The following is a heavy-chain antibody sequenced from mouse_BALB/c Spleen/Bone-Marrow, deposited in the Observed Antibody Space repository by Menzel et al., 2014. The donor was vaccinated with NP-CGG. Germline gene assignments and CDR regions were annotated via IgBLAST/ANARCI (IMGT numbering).Heavy chain of an antibody. J-gene: IGHJ3*01. CDR3: ARMHYYGYVAY. D-gene: IGHD1-2*01. CDR1: GFDFSRYW. V-gene: IGHV4-1*02. CDR2: INPDSSTI. Sequence: EVKLVESGGGRMQPGGSLKLSCADSGFDFSRYWMSWVRQAPGRGLEWIGEINPDSSTINYTPSLKDKFIISRDNAKNTLYLQMSKVRSEDTALYYCARMHYYGYVAYWGQGTLVTVSA.